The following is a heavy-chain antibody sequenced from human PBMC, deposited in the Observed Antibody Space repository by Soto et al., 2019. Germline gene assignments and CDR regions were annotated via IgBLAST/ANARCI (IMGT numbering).Heavy chain of an antibody. D-gene: IGHD3-3*01. CDR1: GFTFSDYY. J-gene: IGHJ6*02. Sequence: SLRLSCAVSGFTFSDYYMSWIRQAPGKGLEWLSYISGTGSYTNYADSVKGRFTISRDNAKNSLYLQMNSLRAEDTAMYYCARAPTGRYDFWSGSNYYHYGMDVWGQGTTVTVSS. CDR3: ARAPTGRYDFWSGSNYYHYGMDV. CDR2: ISGTGSYT. V-gene: IGHV3-11*06.